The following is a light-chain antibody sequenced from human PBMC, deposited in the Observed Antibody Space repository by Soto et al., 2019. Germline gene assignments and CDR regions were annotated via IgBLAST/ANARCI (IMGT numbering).Light chain of an antibody. Sequence: QSVRTQPPSVSGAPGQRVTISCTGSSSNIGAGYDVHWYQQLPGTAPKLLIYGNNNRPSGVPDRFSGSKSGTSASLAITGLQAEDEADYYCQSYDSSLSGHVVFGGGTKVTVL. CDR3: QSYDSSLSGHVV. V-gene: IGLV1-40*01. CDR2: GNN. CDR1: SSNIGAGYD. J-gene: IGLJ2*01.